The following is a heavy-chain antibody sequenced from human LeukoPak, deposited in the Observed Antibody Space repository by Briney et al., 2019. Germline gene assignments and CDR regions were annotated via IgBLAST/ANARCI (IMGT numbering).Heavy chain of an antibody. Sequence: LQTLSLTCAVYGGSFSAYYWSRIRQSPGKGLEWIGEINHSGSTKYNPSLNSRVTISVDRSKNQFSLKLNSVTAADTAVYYCASKDSSNYHYGALDVWGQGTRVTVSP. CDR1: GGSFSAYY. V-gene: IGHV4-34*01. CDR2: INHSGST. CDR3: ASKDSSNYHYGALDV. J-gene: IGHJ3*01. D-gene: IGHD3-22*01.